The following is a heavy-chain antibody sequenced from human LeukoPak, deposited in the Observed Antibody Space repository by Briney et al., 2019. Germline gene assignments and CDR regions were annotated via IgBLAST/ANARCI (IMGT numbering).Heavy chain of an antibody. Sequence: SVKVSCKASGGTFSSYAISWVRQAPGQGLEWMGRIIPILGIANYAQKYQGRVTITADKSTSTAYMELSSLRSEDTAVYYCARDRSAAAGTRFFGMDVWGQGTTVTVSS. CDR1: GGTFSSYA. J-gene: IGHJ6*02. D-gene: IGHD6-13*01. CDR3: ARDRSAAAGTRFFGMDV. V-gene: IGHV1-69*04. CDR2: IIPILGIA.